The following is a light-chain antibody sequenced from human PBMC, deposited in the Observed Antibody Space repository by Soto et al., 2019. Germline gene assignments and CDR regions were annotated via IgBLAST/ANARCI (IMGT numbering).Light chain of an antibody. CDR1: SSDIGSYNY. CDR2: EVS. V-gene: IGLV2-14*01. CDR3: TSYTGSRSLVV. J-gene: IGLJ2*01. Sequence: QSALTQPASVSASPGQSITISCTGTSSDIGSYNYVSWYRHHPGKAPQLMIYEVSHPPSGISHRFSGSKSGNTASLTISGLQAEDEGYYYCTSYTGSRSLVVFGGGTKVTVL.